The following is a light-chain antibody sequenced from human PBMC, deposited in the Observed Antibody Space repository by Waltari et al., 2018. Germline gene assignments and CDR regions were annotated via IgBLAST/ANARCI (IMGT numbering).Light chain of an antibody. V-gene: IGLV2-8*01. CDR3: SSYAGSNKGV. J-gene: IGLJ2*01. CDR2: EVT. CDR1: SSDVRAYNY. Sequence: QSALTQPPSASGSPGQSVPISCTGTSSDVRAYNYVSWYQQHPGKAPKLMIYEVTKRPSGVPDRFSGSKSGNTASLTVSGLQAEDEADYYCSSYAGSNKGVFGGGTHLTVL.